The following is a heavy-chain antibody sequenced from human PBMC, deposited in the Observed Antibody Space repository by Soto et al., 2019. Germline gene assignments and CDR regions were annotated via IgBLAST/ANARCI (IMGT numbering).Heavy chain of an antibody. CDR3: AKDPRGGDIVVVPAAIDFDY. J-gene: IGHJ4*02. V-gene: IGHV3-23*01. D-gene: IGHD2-2*01. CDR1: GFTFSRYA. CDR2: ISGSGGST. Sequence: GGSLRLSCAASGFTFSRYAMSWGRQAPGKGLEWVSAISGSGGSTYYADSVKGRFTISRDNSKNTLYLQMNSLRAEDTAVYYCAKDPRGGDIVVVPAAIDFDYWGQGTLVTVSS.